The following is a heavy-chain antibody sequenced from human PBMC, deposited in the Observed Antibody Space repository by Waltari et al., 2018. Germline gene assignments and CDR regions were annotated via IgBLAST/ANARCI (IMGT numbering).Heavy chain of an antibody. V-gene: IGHV4-34*01. CDR1: GYY. Sequence: GYYGSWIRQTPGKELEWIGEIHPSGSTDYKSSLQSRVTLLLDTSKTQLSLKLTSVTAADTAVYYCARGLDNAKIGYWGQGTLVTVSS. CDR3: ARGLDNAKIGY. CDR2: IHPSGST. J-gene: IGHJ4*02. D-gene: IGHD1-20*01.